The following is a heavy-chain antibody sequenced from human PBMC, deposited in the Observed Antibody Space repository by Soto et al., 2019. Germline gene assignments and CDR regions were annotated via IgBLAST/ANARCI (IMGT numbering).Heavy chain of an antibody. Sequence: QVQLVQSGAEVKKPGSSVKVSCKASGGTFSSYAISWVRQAPGQGLEWMGGIIPIFGTANYAQKFQGGVTITADESTSTAYMELSSLRSEDTAVYYCARGLPRDGYNSHYFDYWGQGTLVTVSS. CDR3: ARGLPRDGYNSHYFDY. V-gene: IGHV1-69*12. J-gene: IGHJ4*02. CDR2: IIPIFGTA. D-gene: IGHD5-12*01. CDR1: GGTFSSYA.